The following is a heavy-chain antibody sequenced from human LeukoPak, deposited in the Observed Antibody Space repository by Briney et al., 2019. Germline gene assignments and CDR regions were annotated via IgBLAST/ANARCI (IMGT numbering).Heavy chain of an antibody. J-gene: IGHJ4*02. CDR2: IYHSGST. V-gene: IGHV4-34*01. CDR1: GFTFSSYE. CDR3: ARGGTSSGTIDY. D-gene: IGHD2-2*01. Sequence: GSLRLSCAASGFTFSSYEMNWVRQAPGKGLEWIGEIYHSGSTNYNPSLKSRVTISVDTSKNQFSLKLSSVTAADTAMYYCARGGTSSGTIDYWGQGTWVTVSS.